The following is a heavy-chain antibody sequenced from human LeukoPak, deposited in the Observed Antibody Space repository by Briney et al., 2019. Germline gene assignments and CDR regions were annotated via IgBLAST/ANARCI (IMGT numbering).Heavy chain of an antibody. J-gene: IGHJ6*03. CDR1: GFTVSSYW. V-gene: IGHV3-7*01. CDR3: ARNLPIWDSSSGNYYYYMDV. CDR2: IKQDGSEK. D-gene: IGHD6-13*01. Sequence: GGSLRLSCAASGFTVSSYWMSWVRQAPGKGLEWVANIKQDGSEKYYVDSVKGRFTISRDNAKNSLYLQMNSLRAEDTAVYYCARNLPIWDSSSGNYYYYMDVWGKGTTVTVSS.